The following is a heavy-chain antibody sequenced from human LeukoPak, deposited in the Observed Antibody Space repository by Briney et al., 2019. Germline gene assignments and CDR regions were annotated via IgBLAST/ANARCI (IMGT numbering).Heavy chain of an antibody. Sequence: ASVKVSRKACGYTFSGYYIHWVRQAPGQGLEWLGWINPNSGGSKYAQKFQGRVTMTRDTSISTAHMELNRLTSEDTAVYYCARDQVYNGSDSFWLDPWGQGTLVTVSS. CDR3: ARDQVYNGSDSFWLDP. V-gene: IGHV1-2*02. J-gene: IGHJ5*02. CDR2: INPNSGGS. CDR1: GYTFSGYY. D-gene: IGHD5-24*01.